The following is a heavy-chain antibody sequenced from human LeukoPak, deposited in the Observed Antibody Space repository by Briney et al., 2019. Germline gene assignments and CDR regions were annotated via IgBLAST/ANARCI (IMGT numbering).Heavy chain of an antibody. D-gene: IGHD6-19*01. CDR2: IRYDGGTQ. CDR3: ARDGGSGWSSAFLDH. J-gene: IGHJ4*02. Sequence: GGSLRLSCAASGFTFSSYGIHWVRQAPGKGLEWVAFIRYDGGTQYYADSVKGRFTISRDNSKNALYLQMSSLRAEDTAVYYCARDGGSGWSSAFLDHWGQGTLVTVSS. V-gene: IGHV3-30*02. CDR1: GFTFSSYG.